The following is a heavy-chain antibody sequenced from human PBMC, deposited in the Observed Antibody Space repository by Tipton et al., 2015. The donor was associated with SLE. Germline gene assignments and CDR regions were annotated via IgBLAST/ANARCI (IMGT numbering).Heavy chain of an antibody. Sequence: GSLRLSCAASGFTFSSYAMNWVRQAPGKGLEWVSAISGSGGSTYYADSVKGRFTISRDNSKNTLYLQMGSLRAEDMAVYYCARHNWNDVTAFDIWGQGTMVTVSS. CDR3: ARHNWNDVTAFDI. CDR2: ISGSGGST. J-gene: IGHJ3*02. CDR1: GFTFSSYA. V-gene: IGHV3-23*01. D-gene: IGHD1-20*01.